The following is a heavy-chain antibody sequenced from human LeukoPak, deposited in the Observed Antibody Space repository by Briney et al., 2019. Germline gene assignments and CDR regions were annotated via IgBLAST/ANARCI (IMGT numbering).Heavy chain of an antibody. J-gene: IGHJ4*02. CDR2: ISYDGSNK. D-gene: IGHD3-22*01. V-gene: IGHV3-30-3*01. CDR1: GFTFSSYA. Sequence: GGSLRLSCAASGFTFSSYAMHWVCQAPGKGLEWVAVISYDGSNKYYADSVKGRFTISRDNSKNTLYLQMNSLRAEDTAVYYCARDHLKSSGYFRRFDYWGQGTLVTVSS. CDR3: ARDHLKSSGYFRRFDY.